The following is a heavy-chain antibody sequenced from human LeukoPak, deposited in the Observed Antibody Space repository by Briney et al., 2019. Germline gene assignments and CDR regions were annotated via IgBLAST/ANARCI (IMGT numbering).Heavy chain of an antibody. CDR3: ARKGGYSSSSNFDY. J-gene: IGHJ4*02. CDR1: GGSFSGFY. Sequence: SETLSLTCSVYGGSFSGFYWSWIRQSPGKGLEWIGEIDHSGSTKYTPSLKSRVTISVDTSKNQFSLKLSSVTAADTAVYYCARKGGYSSSSNFDYWGQGTLVTVSS. D-gene: IGHD6-6*01. CDR2: IDHSGST. V-gene: IGHV4-34*01.